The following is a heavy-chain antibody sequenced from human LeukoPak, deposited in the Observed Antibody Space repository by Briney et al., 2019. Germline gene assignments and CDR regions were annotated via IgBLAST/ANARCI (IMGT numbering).Heavy chain of an antibody. Sequence: SETLSLTCTVSGGSISTYYGNWIRQVPGKGLEWIGYIYYSGSTNYNPSLKSRVTISVDTSKNQFSLKLSSVTAADTAVYYCAREVGATTPGGFDYWGQGTLVTVSS. CDR2: IYYSGST. D-gene: IGHD1-26*01. J-gene: IGHJ4*02. CDR1: GGSISTYY. CDR3: AREVGATTPGGFDY. V-gene: IGHV4-59*01.